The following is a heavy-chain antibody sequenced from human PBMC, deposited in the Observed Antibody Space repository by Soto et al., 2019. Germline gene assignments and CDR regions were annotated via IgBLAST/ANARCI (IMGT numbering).Heavy chain of an antibody. CDR1: GFTFSSYE. V-gene: IGHV3-48*03. Sequence: GSLRLSCAVSGFTFSSYEMNWVRQAPGKGLEWVSYIGTSGKTIYYADSVRGRFTISRDNAKNSLYLQMNSLRAEDTAVYFCARDPAIYSGKFDYGLDVWGRGTTVSVSS. J-gene: IGHJ6*02. CDR2: IGTSGKTI. D-gene: IGHD4-4*01. CDR3: ARDPAIYSGKFDYGLDV.